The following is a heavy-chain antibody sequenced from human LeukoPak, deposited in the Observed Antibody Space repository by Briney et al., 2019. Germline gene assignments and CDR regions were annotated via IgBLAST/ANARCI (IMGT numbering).Heavy chain of an antibody. Sequence: SETLSLTCTVSGGSISSYYWSWIRQPPGKGLEWVGYIYYSGSTNYNPSLKSRVTISVDTSKNQFSLKLSSVTAADTAVYYCARGFSSTWYYFDYWGQGTLVSVSS. CDR1: GGSISSYY. D-gene: IGHD6-13*01. J-gene: IGHJ4*02. V-gene: IGHV4-59*01. CDR3: ARGFSSTWYYFDY. CDR2: IYYSGST.